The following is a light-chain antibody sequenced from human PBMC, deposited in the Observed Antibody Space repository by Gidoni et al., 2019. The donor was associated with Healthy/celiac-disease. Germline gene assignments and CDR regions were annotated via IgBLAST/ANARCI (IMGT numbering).Light chain of an antibody. CDR1: ALPKKKH. Sequence: SYELTQPPSVSVSPGQTARITCSGDALPKKKHAYWYQQKSGQAPVLVIYEDSKRPSGIPERFSGSSSGTMATLTISGAQVEDEADYYCYSTDSSGNHMVFGGGTKLTVL. J-gene: IGLJ3*02. CDR2: EDS. CDR3: YSTDSSGNHMV. V-gene: IGLV3-10*01.